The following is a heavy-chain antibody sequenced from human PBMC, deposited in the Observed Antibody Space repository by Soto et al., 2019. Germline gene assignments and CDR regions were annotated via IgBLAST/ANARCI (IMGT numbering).Heavy chain of an antibody. J-gene: IGHJ6*02. CDR1: GFTFSSYG. V-gene: IGHV3-33*01. CDR3: ARDTDSSGWIYFYGMDV. CDR2: IWYDGSNK. Sequence: GGSLRLSCAASGFTFSSYGMHWVRQAPGKGLEWVAVIWYDGSNKYYADSVKGRFTISRDNSKNTLYLQMNSLRAEDTAVYYCARDTDSSGWIYFYGMDVWGQVTTVTVSS. D-gene: IGHD6-19*01.